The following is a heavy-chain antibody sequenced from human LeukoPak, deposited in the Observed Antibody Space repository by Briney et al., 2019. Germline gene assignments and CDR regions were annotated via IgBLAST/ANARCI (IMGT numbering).Heavy chain of an antibody. CDR1: GGSISSDY. V-gene: IGHV4-59*01. J-gene: IGHJ6*02. CDR2: MHYTGST. Sequence: PSETLSLTCSVSGGSISSDYWAWIRQPPGKGLEWIGYMHYTGSTNYNPSLKSRVIISLATSKNQFSLKLSSVTAADTAVYYCARVSVVYGMDVWGRGTTVTVSS. CDR3: ARVSVVYGMDV.